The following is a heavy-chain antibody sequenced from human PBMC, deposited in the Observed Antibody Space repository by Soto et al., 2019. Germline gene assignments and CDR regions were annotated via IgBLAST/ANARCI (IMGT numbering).Heavy chain of an antibody. CDR3: AKGTKYCSSGVCSVFDY. CDR2: INWNSGNI. V-gene: IGHV3-9*02. CDR1: GFSSDEYA. D-gene: IGHD2-8*01. J-gene: IGHJ4*02. Sequence: EVQVAESGGGSVQPGRSLRLSCEASGFSSDEYAMHWVRQVPGKGLEWVSSINWNSGNIGYADSVRGRFTISRDNAKNSLYLQMNSLRPEDTAFYYCAKGTKYCSSGVCSVFDYWGQGTLVTVSS.